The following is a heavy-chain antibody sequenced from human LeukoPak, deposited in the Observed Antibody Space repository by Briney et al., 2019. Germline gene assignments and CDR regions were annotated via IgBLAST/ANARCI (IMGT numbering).Heavy chain of an antibody. V-gene: IGHV4-59*01. CDR3: ARGPLYDYVWGSYRLDYYYYMDV. CDR1: GGSISSYY. J-gene: IGHJ6*03. D-gene: IGHD3-16*02. CDR2: IYYSGST. Sequence: SETLSLTCTVSGGSISSYYWSWIRQPPGKGLEWIGHIYYSGSTNYNPSLKSRVTISVDTSKNQFSLKLSSVTAADTAVYYCARGPLYDYVWGSYRLDYYYYMDVWGKGTTVTVSS.